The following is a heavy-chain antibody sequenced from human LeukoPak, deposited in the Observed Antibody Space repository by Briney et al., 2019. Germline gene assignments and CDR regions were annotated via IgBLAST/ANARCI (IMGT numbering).Heavy chain of an antibody. D-gene: IGHD3-22*01. J-gene: IGHJ3*02. Sequence: GGSLRLSCAASGFTFSSYAMNWVRQAPGRGLEWVSSISSSSSYIYYADSVKGRFTISRDNAKNSLYLQMNSLRAEDTAVYYCARDVPYYYESSGYYSLGFDIWGQGTMVTVSS. CDR1: GFTFSSYA. V-gene: IGHV3-21*01. CDR3: ARDVPYYYESSGYYSLGFDI. CDR2: ISSSSSYI.